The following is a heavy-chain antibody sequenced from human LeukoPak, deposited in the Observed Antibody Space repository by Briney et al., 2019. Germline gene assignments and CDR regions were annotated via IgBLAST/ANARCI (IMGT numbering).Heavy chain of an antibody. J-gene: IGHJ4*02. V-gene: IGHV3-23*01. D-gene: IGHD4-11*01. CDR2: ISGSGDST. Sequence: PGGSLRLSCAASGFTFSSYATRWVRQAPGKGLEWVSGISGSGDSTYYADSVKGRFTISRDNSKNTLYLQMNSLRAEDTAVYYCADSNYWYPVDYWGQGTLVTVSS. CDR3: ADSNYWYPVDY. CDR1: GFTFSSYA.